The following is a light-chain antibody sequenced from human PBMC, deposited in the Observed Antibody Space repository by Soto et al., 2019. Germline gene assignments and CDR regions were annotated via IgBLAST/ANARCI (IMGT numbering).Light chain of an antibody. CDR1: ERISDY. Sequence: DIQMTQSPSSLSASVGDRVTISCRASERISDYLAWYQQKPGKAPKLLINTASSLRSGVPSRFSGSGSGTDFTLTIDSLQTEDFATYFCQQPNTAPWTFGQGPKVDIK. CDR2: TAS. J-gene: IGKJ1*01. CDR3: QQPNTAPWT. V-gene: IGKV1-39*01.